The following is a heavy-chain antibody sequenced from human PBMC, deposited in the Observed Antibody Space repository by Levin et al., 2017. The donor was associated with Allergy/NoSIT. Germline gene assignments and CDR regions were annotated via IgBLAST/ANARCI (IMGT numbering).Heavy chain of an antibody. Sequence: GGSLRLSCAASGFTVSSNYMSWVRQAPGKGLEWVSIIYSGGTTYYADSVKGRFIISRDNSKNTLFLQMNSLRAEDTAVYYCARMTTANWYFDLWGRATLVTVSS. D-gene: IGHD4-17*01. V-gene: IGHV3-66*01. CDR3: ARMTTANWYFDL. J-gene: IGHJ2*01. CDR1: GFTVSSNY. CDR2: IYSGGTT.